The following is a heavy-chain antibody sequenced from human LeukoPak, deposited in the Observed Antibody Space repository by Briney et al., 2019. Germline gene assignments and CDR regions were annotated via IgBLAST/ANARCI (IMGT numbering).Heavy chain of an antibody. CDR3: ARDIVVVPAAMMPYYYGMDV. J-gene: IGHJ6*02. V-gene: IGHV1-69*13. CDR1: GYTFTSYG. D-gene: IGHD2-2*01. CDR2: IIPIFGTA. Sequence: ASVKVSCKASGYTFTSYGISWVRQAPGQGLEWMGGIIPIFGTANYAQKFQGRVTITADESTSTAYMELSSLRSEDTAVYYCARDIVVVPAAMMPYYYGMDVWGQGTTVTVSS.